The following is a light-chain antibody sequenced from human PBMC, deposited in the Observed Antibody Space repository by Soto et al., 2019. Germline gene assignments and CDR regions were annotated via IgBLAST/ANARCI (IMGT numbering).Light chain of an antibody. Sequence: QSVLTQPPSVSGAPGQRVTISCTGSSSNIGAGYDVHWYQQLPGTAPKLLIYGDSNRPSGVPDRFSGSNSGTSASLAITGLQAEDGAGYYCQAYYSSLGGSVFGGGTKVTVL. J-gene: IGLJ3*02. V-gene: IGLV1-40*01. CDR2: GDS. CDR1: SSNIGAGYD. CDR3: QAYYSSLGGSV.